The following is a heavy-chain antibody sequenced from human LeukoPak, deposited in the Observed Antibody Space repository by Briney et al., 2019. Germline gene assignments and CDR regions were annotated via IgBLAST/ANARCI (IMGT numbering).Heavy chain of an antibody. D-gene: IGHD3-3*01. CDR1: GFTVSSNY. CDR3: ARPNYDFWSGFGYYYGMDV. J-gene: IGHJ6*02. Sequence: GWSLRLSCTASGFTVSSNYMSWVRQAPGKGLECVSVIYSGGSTYYADSVKGRFTISRHNSKNTLYLQMNSMRAEDTAVYYCARPNYDFWSGFGYYYGMDVWGQGTTVTVSS. V-gene: IGHV3-53*04. CDR2: IYSGGST.